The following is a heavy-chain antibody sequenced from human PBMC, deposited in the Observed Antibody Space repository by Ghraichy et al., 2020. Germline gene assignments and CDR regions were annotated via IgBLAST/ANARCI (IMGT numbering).Heavy chain of an antibody. CDR2: IHYSGST. CDR3: ARGGWYLDF. Sequence: SQTRSLTCTVSGGSISPYYWSWFRQPPGKGLEWIGYIHYSGSTDYNPSLKSRVTMSVDASENQFSLRLSSVTAADTAVYYCARGGWYLDFWGQGTLVTVSS. CDR1: GGSISPYY. V-gene: IGHV4-59*01. J-gene: IGHJ4*02. D-gene: IGHD6-19*01.